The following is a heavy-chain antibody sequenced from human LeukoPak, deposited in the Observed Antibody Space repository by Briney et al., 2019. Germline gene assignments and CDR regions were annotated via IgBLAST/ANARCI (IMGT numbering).Heavy chain of an antibody. CDR3: ARDSLGMSTLDS. CDR1: GYTFASYY. J-gene: IGHJ4*02. D-gene: IGHD5/OR15-5a*01. CDR2: INPSGGST. Sequence: GASVKVSCTASGYTFASYYMHWVRQAPGQGLEWMGIINPSGGSTSYAQKFQGRVTMTRDTSTSTVYMELSSLRSEDTAVYYCARDSLGMSTLDSWGQGTLVTVSS. V-gene: IGHV1-46*01.